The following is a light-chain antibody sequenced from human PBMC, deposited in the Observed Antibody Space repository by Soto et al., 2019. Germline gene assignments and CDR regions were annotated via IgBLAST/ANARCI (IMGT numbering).Light chain of an antibody. CDR1: QSVSSN. Sequence: EIVMTQSPATLSVSPWERATLSCRASQSVSSNLALYQQKPGQAPRLLIYGASTRATGIPARFSGSGSGTEFTLTISSLQSEDFAVYYCQEYNNWPLLTFGQGTRLEIK. J-gene: IGKJ5*01. CDR3: QEYNNWPLLT. V-gene: IGKV3-15*01. CDR2: GAS.